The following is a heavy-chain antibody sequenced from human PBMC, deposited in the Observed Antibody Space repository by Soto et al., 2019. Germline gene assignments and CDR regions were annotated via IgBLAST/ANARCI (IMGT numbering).Heavy chain of an antibody. Sequence: EVQVLESGGGLVQPGGSLRLPCPASGFTFSRYAMNWVRQAPGKGLEWVSVISGSGGSTYYADSVKGRFTISRDNSKNTLYLQMNSLRAEDTAVYYCARRSSGWYFDYWGQGTLVTVSS. CDR1: GFTFSRYA. CDR3: ARRSSGWYFDY. D-gene: IGHD6-19*01. J-gene: IGHJ4*02. V-gene: IGHV3-23*01. CDR2: ISGSGGST.